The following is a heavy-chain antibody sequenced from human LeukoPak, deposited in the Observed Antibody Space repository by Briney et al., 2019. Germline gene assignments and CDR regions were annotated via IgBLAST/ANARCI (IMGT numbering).Heavy chain of an antibody. Sequence: ASVKVSCKASGYTFTNYIIHWVRQAPGQGLEWMGWINAVNGNTEYSRKFQGRVTNTRDTSASTAYMDLSSLRSGDTAVYYCARGGEQLWSPLDYWGQGTLVTVSS. CDR2: INAVNGNT. CDR1: GYTFTNYI. D-gene: IGHD5-18*01. J-gene: IGHJ4*02. V-gene: IGHV1-3*01. CDR3: ARGGEQLWSPLDY.